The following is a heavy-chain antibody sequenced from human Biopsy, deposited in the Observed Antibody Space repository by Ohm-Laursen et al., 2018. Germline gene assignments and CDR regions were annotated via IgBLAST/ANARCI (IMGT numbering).Heavy chain of an antibody. CDR3: ARGPHSGSHSCFDY. D-gene: IGHD1-26*01. J-gene: IGHJ4*02. Sequence: SVKVSCKTSGGTFINYAISWVRQAPGQGLEWMGGIIPMFGTANYAQMFQGRVTISADESTSTSYMELSSPTTEDTAIYYCARGPHSGSHSCFDYWGRGTLVTVSS. V-gene: IGHV1-69*13. CDR2: IIPMFGTA. CDR1: GGTFINYA.